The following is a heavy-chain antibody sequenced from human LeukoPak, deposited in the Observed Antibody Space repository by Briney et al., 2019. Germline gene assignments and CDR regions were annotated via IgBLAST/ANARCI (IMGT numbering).Heavy chain of an antibody. J-gene: IGHJ3*02. CDR1: GGSISSSSYY. Sequence: SETLSLTCTVPGGSISSSSYYWGWIRQPPGKGLEWIGSIYYSGSTYYNPSLKSRVTMSVDTSKNQFSLKLSSVTAADTAVYYCARPYSSGWYGFDAFDIWGQGTMVTVSS. CDR2: IYYSGST. D-gene: IGHD6-19*01. V-gene: IGHV4-39*07. CDR3: ARPYSSGWYGFDAFDI.